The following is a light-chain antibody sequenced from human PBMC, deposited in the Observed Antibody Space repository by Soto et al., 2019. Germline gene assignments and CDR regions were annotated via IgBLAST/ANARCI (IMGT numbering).Light chain of an antibody. CDR2: SNS. V-gene: IGLV1-47*02. J-gene: IGLJ2*01. CDR1: RSDIGSYNN. Sequence: QSALTQPASVSGSPGQSITIPCTGSRSDIGSYNNVDWYQQLPGTAPNLLIYSNSQRPSGVSDRFSCSRSGTSASLAINGLLSEDEADYHYATSDDSVSGVVFVGGTKLTVL. CDR3: ATSDDSVSGVV.